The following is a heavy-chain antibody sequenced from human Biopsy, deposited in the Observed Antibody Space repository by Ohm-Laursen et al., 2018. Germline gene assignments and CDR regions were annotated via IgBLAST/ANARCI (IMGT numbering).Heavy chain of an antibody. CDR2: ISDTGTT. CDR3: ARLFRLDDYWNDDPPDGFDV. Sequence: GTLSLTCTVSGGSISNYYWSWIRQPPGKGLEWIGYISDTGTTNYNPSLRGRVAMSVDTSKNQFSLQLTSVTAADTAMFFCARLFRLDDYWNDDPPDGFDVWGQGTMVTVSS. D-gene: IGHD3-3*01. J-gene: IGHJ3*01. CDR1: GGSISNYY. V-gene: IGHV4-59*01.